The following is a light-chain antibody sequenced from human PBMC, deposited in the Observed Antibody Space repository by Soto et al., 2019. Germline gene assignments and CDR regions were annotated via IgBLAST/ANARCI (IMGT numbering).Light chain of an antibody. CDR2: GAS. J-gene: IGKJ1*01. V-gene: IGKV3-20*01. CDR3: QQSGGARA. Sequence: ESVLTQSPGTLSLSPGEGATLSCRASQTVSGNYLAWYQQKPGQDPRLLIYGASSRATGIPDRLSGSGSGTDFTLYISRLEPEDFAVYFCQQSGGARACGQGTKMEI. CDR1: QTVSGNY.